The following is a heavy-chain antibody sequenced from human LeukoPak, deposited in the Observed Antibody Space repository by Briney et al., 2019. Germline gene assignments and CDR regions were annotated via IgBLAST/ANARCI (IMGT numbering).Heavy chain of an antibody. V-gene: IGHV3-23*01. D-gene: IGHD2-15*01. CDR2: ISNGGGST. CDR3: AKDRWGSGGSGGGDY. CDR1: GFTFSSYA. Sequence: RGSLRLSCAASGFTFSSYAMTWVRQAPGKGLEWVSTISNGGGSTYYADSVKGRFTISRDNSKNTVYLQMSSLRAEDTAVYYCAKDRWGSGGSGGGDYWGQGTLVTVSS. J-gene: IGHJ4*02.